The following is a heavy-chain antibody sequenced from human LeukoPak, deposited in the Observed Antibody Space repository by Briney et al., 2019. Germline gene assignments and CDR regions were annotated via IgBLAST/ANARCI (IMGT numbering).Heavy chain of an antibody. CDR2: ISSSGSTI. V-gene: IGHV3-11*01. CDR3: ARVYVSGYNGPRPYYYYGMDV. CDR1: GFTFSDYY. Sequence: GGSLRLSCAASGFTFSDYYMSWIRQAPGKGLEWVSYISSSGSTIYYADSVKGRFTIPRDNAKNSLYLQMNSLRAEDTAVYYCARVYVSGYNGPRPYYYYGMDVWGQGTTVTVSS. J-gene: IGHJ6*02. D-gene: IGHD5-24*01.